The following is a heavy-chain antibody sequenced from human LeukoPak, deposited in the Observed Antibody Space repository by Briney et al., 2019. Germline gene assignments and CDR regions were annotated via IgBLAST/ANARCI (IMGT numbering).Heavy chain of an antibody. Sequence: PSETLSLTCTVSGGSISSYYWSWIRQPPGKGLEWIGYIYYSGSTNYNPSLKSRVTISVDTSKNQFSLKLSSVTAADTAVYYCAASSSWYYYYSMDAWGKGTTVTISS. CDR2: IYYSGST. V-gene: IGHV4-59*01. CDR3: AASSSWYYYYSMDA. D-gene: IGHD6-13*01. J-gene: IGHJ6*03. CDR1: GGSISSYY.